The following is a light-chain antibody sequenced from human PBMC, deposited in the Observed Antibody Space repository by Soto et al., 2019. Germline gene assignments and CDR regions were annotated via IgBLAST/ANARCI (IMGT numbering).Light chain of an antibody. J-gene: IGKJ1*01. CDR3: QQYGGSRWT. CDR1: QSVSSTY. CDR2: GAS. Sequence: EIVLTQSPGTLSLSPGERATLSCRASQSVSSTYLAWYQQKPGQAPRLLIYGASNRATGIPDRFSGSGSGTDLTLTISRLEPEDFAVYYCQQYGGSRWTFGQGTKVDIK. V-gene: IGKV3-20*01.